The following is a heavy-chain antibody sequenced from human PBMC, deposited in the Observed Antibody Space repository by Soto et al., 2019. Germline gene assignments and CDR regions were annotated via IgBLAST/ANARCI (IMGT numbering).Heavy chain of an antibody. J-gene: IGHJ6*02. V-gene: IGHV1-69*13. CDR2: IIPIFGTA. D-gene: IGHD5-12*01. CDR3: ARKGGYSGYDLYYYYYGMDV. CDR1: GGTFSSYA. Sequence: SVKVSCKASGGTFSSYAISWVRQAPGQGLEWMGGIIPIFGTANYAQKFQGRVTITADESTSTAYMELSSLRSEDTAVYYCARKGGYSGYDLYYYYYGMDVWGQGTTVTV.